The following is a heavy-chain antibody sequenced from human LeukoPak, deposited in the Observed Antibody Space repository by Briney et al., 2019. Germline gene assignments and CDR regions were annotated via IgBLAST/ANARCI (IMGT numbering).Heavy chain of an antibody. V-gene: IGHV3-48*02. CDR3: AKDSDYYHSSGYYYAYFQH. J-gene: IGHJ1*01. CDR2: TSSSSSTI. CDR1: GFTFSTYS. Sequence: PGGSLRLSCAVSGFTFSTYSMNWVRQAPGKGLEWVSYTSSSSSTIYYADSVKGRFTISRDNAKNSLYLQVNSLRDEDTAVYYCAKDSDYYHSSGYYYAYFQHWGQGTLVTVSS. D-gene: IGHD3-22*01.